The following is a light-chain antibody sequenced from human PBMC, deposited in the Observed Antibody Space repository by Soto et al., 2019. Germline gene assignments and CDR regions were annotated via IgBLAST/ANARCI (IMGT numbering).Light chain of an antibody. CDR2: EVY. CDR1: SSDVGGYNY. CDR3: SSYAASDSFVV. Sequence: QSALTQPPSASGSPGQSVTISCTGTSSDVGGYNYVSWYQHHPDKAPKLIIYEVYKRPSGVPDRFSGSKSGNTASLTVSGLQAEDEAESYCSSYAASDSFVVFGGGTKVTVL. J-gene: IGLJ2*01. V-gene: IGLV2-8*01.